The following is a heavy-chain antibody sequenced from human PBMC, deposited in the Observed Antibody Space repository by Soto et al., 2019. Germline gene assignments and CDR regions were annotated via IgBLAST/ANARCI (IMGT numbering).Heavy chain of an antibody. Sequence: PGGSLRLSCAASGFTFSSYDMHWVRQATGKGLEWVSAIGTAGDTYYPGSVKGRFTISRENAKNSLYLQMNSLRAGDTAVYYCARERYGDRSYYFDYWGQGTLVTVSS. CDR1: GFTFSSYD. J-gene: IGHJ4*02. V-gene: IGHV3-13*01. CDR2: IGTAGDT. CDR3: ARERYGDRSYYFDY. D-gene: IGHD4-17*01.